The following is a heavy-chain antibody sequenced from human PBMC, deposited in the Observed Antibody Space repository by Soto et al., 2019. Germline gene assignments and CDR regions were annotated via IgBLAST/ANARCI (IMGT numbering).Heavy chain of an antibody. D-gene: IGHD3-10*01. CDR2: ISGTSDYI. CDR1: GFSFSTSS. Sequence: EVQLVESGGGLVKPGESLRLSCAASGFSFSTSSMNWVRQTPEKGLEWVSPISGTSDYIDYADSVKGRFTISRDNAENSLSLQMNSLRVEDTAVYYCVGDQSYYGSGSYYYFTHWGQGVLVTVSS. V-gene: IGHV3-21*02. J-gene: IGHJ1*01. CDR3: VGDQSYYGSGSYYYFTH.